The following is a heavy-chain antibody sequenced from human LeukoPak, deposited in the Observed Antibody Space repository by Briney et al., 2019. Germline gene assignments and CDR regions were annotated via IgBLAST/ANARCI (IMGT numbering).Heavy chain of an antibody. J-gene: IGHJ4*02. Sequence: GGSLRLSCAASGFTFSSYSMNWVRQAPGQGLKWVSSISSSSSYIHYADSVKGRFTISRDNAKNSLYLQMNSLRAEDTAVYYCARGLSGSMVYWGQGTLVTVSS. V-gene: IGHV3-21*01. CDR3: ARGLSGSMVY. D-gene: IGHD3-10*01. CDR1: GFTFSSYS. CDR2: ISSSSSYI.